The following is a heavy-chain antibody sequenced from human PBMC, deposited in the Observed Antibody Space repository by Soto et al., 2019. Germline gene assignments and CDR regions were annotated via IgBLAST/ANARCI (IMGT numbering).Heavy chain of an antibody. V-gene: IGHV4-39*01. CDR2: IYYSGST. CDR1: GGSISSSSYY. CDR3: ARPLGITGTGGQNWFDP. J-gene: IGHJ5*02. Sequence: SETLSLTCTVSGGSISSSSYYWGWIRQPPGKGLEWIGSIYYSGSTYYNPSLKSRVTISVDTSKNQFSPKLSSVTAADTAVYYCARPLGITGTGGQNWFDPWGQGTLVTVSS. D-gene: IGHD1-20*01.